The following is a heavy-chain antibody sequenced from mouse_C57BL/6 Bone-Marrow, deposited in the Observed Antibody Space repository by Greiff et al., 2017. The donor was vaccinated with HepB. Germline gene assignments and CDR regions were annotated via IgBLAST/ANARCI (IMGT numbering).Heavy chain of an antibody. V-gene: IGHV1-4*01. D-gene: IGHD1-1*01. CDR2: INPSSGYT. CDR1: GYTFTSYT. Sequence: QVQLQQSGAELARPGASVKMSCKASGYTFTSYTMHWVKQRPGQGLEWIGYINPSSGYTKYNQKFKDKATLTADKSSSTAYMQLSSLTSEDSAVYYCARSHYYGSSPFAYWGQGTLVTVSA. CDR3: ARSHYYGSSPFAY. J-gene: IGHJ3*01.